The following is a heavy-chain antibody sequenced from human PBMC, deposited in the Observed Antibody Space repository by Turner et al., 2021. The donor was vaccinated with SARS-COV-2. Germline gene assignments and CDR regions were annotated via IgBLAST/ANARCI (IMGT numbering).Heavy chain of an antibody. J-gene: IGHJ5*02. CDR1: GFTVSSNY. Sequence: DVPLVESGGGFVQPGGSLRLSCAASGFTVSSNYMSWVRPAVGKGLEWVAVIDSGGSTYYADSVKGRFTISRDNSKNTLYLQMNSLRAEDTAVYYCATDLKGGRGPWGQGTLVTVSS. D-gene: IGHD1-26*01. CDR3: ATDLKGGRGP. CDR2: IDSGGST. V-gene: IGHV3-66*02.